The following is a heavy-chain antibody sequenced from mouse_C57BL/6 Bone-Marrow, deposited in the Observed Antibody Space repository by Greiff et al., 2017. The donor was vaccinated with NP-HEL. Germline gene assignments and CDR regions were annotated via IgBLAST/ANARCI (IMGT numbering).Heavy chain of an antibody. CDR1: GYTFTDYY. D-gene: IGHD1-1*01. CDR3: ARSLRCELGDYYDWFAY. CDR2: INTNNGGT. J-gene: IGHJ3*01. Sequence: EVQLQQSGPVLVKPGASVKMSCKASGYTFTDYYMNWVKQSHGKSLEWIGYINTNNGGTSYNQKFKGKATLTVNKSSSTAYMELRSLTSEDSAVYYCARSLRCELGDYYDWFAYWGQGTLVTVSA. V-gene: IGHV1-22*01.